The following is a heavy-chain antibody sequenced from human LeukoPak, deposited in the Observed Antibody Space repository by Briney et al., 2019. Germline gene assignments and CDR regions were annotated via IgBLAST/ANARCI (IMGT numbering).Heavy chain of an antibody. D-gene: IGHD4-17*01. J-gene: IGHJ6*03. CDR2: IYTSGST. CDR3: ARAGTTPNYYYYMDV. CDR1: GGSISSGSYY. Sequence: SQTLSLTCTVSGGSISSGSYYWSWIRQPAGKGLEWIGRIYTSGSTNYNPSLKSRVTISVDTSKNQFSLKLNSVTAADTAVYYCARAGTTPNYYYYMDVWGKGTTVTVSS. V-gene: IGHV4-61*02.